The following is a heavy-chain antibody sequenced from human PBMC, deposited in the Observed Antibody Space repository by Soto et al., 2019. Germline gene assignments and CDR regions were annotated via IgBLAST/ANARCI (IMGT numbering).Heavy chain of an antibody. CDR3: ARSSYDYGDYASSLDV. V-gene: IGHV1-18*04. J-gene: IGHJ6*02. CDR1: GYTFTSYG. D-gene: IGHD4-17*01. Sequence: GASVKVSCKASGYTFTSYGISWVRQAPGQGLEWMGWISAYNGNTNYAQKLQGRVTMTTDTSTSTAYMELRSLRSDDTAVYYCARSSYDYGDYASSLDVWGQGTMVTVSS. CDR2: ISAYNGNT.